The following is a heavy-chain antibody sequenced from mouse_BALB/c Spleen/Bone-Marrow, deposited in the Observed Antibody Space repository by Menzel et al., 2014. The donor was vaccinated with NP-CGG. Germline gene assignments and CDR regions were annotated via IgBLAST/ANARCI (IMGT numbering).Heavy chain of an antibody. CDR2: IYPGDGDT. D-gene: IGHD1-1*01. V-gene: IGHV1-82*01. Sequence: VHLVESGPELVKPGASVKISCKASGYAFSSSWMNWVKQRPGQGLEWIGRIYPGDGDTNYNGKFKGKATLTADKSSSTAYMQLSSLTSVDSAVYFCARSGSSWFAYWGQGTLVTVSA. CDR1: GYAFSSSW. CDR3: ARSGSSWFAY. J-gene: IGHJ3*01.